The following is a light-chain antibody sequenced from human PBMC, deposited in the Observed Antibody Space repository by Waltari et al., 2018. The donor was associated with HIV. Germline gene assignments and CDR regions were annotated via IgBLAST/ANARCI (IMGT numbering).Light chain of an antibody. Sequence: SYELTQPPSVSVSPGHTARITCSGDALPKQYAYWYQQKPGQAPVLVKVKDSERPSGIPELFSGSSSGTTVTLSIRCGEAADEADYYCQSADSSGTWVFGGGTKLTVL. CDR2: KDS. CDR3: QSADSSGTWV. CDR1: ALPKQY. V-gene: IGLV3-25*03. J-gene: IGLJ3*02.